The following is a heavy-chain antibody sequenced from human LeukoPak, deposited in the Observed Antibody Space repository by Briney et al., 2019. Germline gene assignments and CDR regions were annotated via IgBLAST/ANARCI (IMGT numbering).Heavy chain of an antibody. V-gene: IGHV3-33*06. CDR2: IWYDGSNK. D-gene: IGHD1-26*01. CDR1: GFTFSSYG. Sequence: GGSLRLSCAASGFTFSSYGMHWVRQAPGKGLEWVAVIWYDGSNKYYADSVKGRFTISRDNSKNTLYLQMNSLRAEDTAVYYCAKKVVVGATSPYSDFQDWGQGTLVTVSS. CDR3: AKKVVVGATSPYSDFQD. J-gene: IGHJ1*01.